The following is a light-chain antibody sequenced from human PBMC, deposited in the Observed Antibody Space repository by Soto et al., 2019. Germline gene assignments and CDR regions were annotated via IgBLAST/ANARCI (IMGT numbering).Light chain of an antibody. CDR2: AVS. CDR1: SNDVGGYNY. V-gene: IGLV2-8*01. J-gene: IGLJ1*01. Sequence: QSALTQPPSASGSPGQSVTISCTGTSNDVGGYNYVSWYQQHPGKAPKVLIYAVSKRPSGVPDRFSGSKSGNTASLTVSGLQADDEADYYGSSYAGSNNLVFGTGTKVTVL. CDR3: SSYAGSNNLV.